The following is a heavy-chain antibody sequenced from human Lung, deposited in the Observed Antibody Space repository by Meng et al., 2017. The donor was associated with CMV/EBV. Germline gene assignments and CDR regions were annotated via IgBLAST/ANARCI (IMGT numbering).Heavy chain of an antibody. V-gene: IGHV1-2*06. Sequence: GQLWHLGAEVKKPGASVKVSCKASGYTFPDYWLHWVRRAPGQGLEWMGRINPKSGDTHYAQRFQGRVTMTGDTSISTAYMELSGLRSDDTAMYYCARDEDISAAGKLFGDYWGQGTLVTVSS. J-gene: IGHJ4*02. CDR3: ARDEDISAAGKLFGDY. CDR2: INPKSGDT. D-gene: IGHD6-13*01. CDR1: GYTFPDYW.